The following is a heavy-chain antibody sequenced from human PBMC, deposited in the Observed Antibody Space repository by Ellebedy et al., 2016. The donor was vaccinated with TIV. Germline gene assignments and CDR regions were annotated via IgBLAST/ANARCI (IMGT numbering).Heavy chain of an antibody. J-gene: IGHJ3*02. CDR1: GFSFSNFW. CDR3: TRLIQNCSAVSCSLDDALDI. V-gene: IGHV3-73*01. CDR2: IRSKAHSYAT. Sequence: GESLKISCAAWGFSFSNFWMSSVRQPPGKGLEWVGRIRSKAHSYATVYASSVKGRFIISRDDSKNTTYLQMNSLKTEETAVYYCTRLIQNCSAVSCSLDDALDIWGQGTMVTVSS. D-gene: IGHD2-15*01.